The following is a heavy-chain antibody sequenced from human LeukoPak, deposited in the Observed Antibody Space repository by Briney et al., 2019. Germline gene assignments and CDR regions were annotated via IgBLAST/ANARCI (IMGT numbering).Heavy chain of an antibody. CDR1: GFTFDDYA. V-gene: IGHV3-9*01. J-gene: IGHJ4*02. Sequence: GGSLRLSCAASGFTFDDYAMHWVRQAPGKGLEWVSGISWNSGSIGYADSVKGRFTISRDNAKNSLYLQMNSLRAEDTAVYYCARTGYLHFDYWGQGTLVTVSS. D-gene: IGHD3/OR15-3a*01. CDR3: ARTGYLHFDY. CDR2: ISWNSGSI.